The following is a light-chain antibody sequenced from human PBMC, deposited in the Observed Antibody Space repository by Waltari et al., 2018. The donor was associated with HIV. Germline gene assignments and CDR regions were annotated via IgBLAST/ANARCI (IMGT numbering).Light chain of an antibody. J-gene: IGKJ5*01. V-gene: IGKV1-27*01. CDR1: RDISND. CDR2: VAS. Sequence: DIQMSQAPSSLSASVGDRVTITCRASRDISNDLAWYQQKSGEVPKLLIYVASTLRSGVSSRFRGSGAGTEFTLTINGLQPEDVASYYCQNYDSAPVAFGQGTRLEI. CDR3: QNYDSAPVA.